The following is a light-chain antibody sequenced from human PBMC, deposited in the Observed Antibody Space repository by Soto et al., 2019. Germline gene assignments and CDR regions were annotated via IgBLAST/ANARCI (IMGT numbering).Light chain of an antibody. CDR2: GAS. CDR3: QQYNNWPQ. V-gene: IGKV3-15*01. J-gene: IGKJ1*01. CDR1: QSVSSN. Sequence: EIVMTQSPATLSVSPGERATLSCRASQSVSSNLAWYQQKPGQAPRLLIYGASTRATGIPARFSGSGSGTEFTLTISSLQSEDFAVYYCQQYNNWPQLXQGTK.